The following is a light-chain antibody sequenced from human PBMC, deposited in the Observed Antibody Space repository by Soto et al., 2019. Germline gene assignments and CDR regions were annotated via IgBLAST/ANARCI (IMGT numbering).Light chain of an antibody. CDR1: SSNIGHSP. CDR3: AAWDDSLNGVV. V-gene: IGLV1-44*01. J-gene: IGLJ3*02. Sequence: QAVVIQPPSTSGTPGQRVTISCSGSSSNIGHSPVSWYQQLPGTAPKLLIYNNNQWPSGVPDRFSGSKSGTSASLAISGLQSEDEADYYCAAWDDSLNGVVFGGGTKLTVL. CDR2: NNN.